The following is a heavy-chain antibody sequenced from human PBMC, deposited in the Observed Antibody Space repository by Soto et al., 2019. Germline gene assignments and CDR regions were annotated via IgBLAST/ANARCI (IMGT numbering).Heavy chain of an antibody. Sequence: EVHLLESGGGLVQPGGSLRLSCAASGFTFSNYAMTWVRQAPGKGLEWVSVISGTGGGTNNADSAKGRFTTSRDNSKNTLYLQMNSLRADDTAVYYCAKRAFYGSGIPNYQGMEVWGQGTAVTVSS. D-gene: IGHD3-10*01. V-gene: IGHV3-23*01. CDR1: GFTFSNYA. CDR3: AKRAFYGSGIPNYQGMEV. J-gene: IGHJ6*02. CDR2: ISGTGGGT.